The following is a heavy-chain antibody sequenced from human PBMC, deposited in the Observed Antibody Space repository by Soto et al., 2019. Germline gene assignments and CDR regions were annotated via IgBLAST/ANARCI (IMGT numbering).Heavy chain of an antibody. D-gene: IGHD3-3*01. Sequence: GGSLRLSCAASGFTFSSYWMSWVRQAPGKGLEWVANIKQDGSEKYYVDSVKGRFTISRDNAKNSLYLQMNSLRAEDTVVYYCAREDDFWSGYPIDAFDIWGQGTMVTVSS. V-gene: IGHV3-7*01. CDR2: IKQDGSEK. J-gene: IGHJ3*02. CDR1: GFTFSSYW. CDR3: AREDDFWSGYPIDAFDI.